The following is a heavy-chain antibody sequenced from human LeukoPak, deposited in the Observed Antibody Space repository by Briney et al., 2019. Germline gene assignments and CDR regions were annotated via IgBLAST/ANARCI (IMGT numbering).Heavy chain of an antibody. CDR3: ARGDGGRSYYYYYYMDV. D-gene: IGHD4-23*01. J-gene: IGHJ6*03. V-gene: IGHV4-30-4*07. Sequence: SSETLSLTCAVSGVAISRGGYAWNWIRQPPGKGLEWIAYIYHSGTTYYNPSLKSRATISVDTSKNQFSLKLSSVTAADTAVYYCARGDGGRSYYYYYYMDVWGKGTTVTVSS. CDR1: GVAISRGGYA. CDR2: IYHSGTT.